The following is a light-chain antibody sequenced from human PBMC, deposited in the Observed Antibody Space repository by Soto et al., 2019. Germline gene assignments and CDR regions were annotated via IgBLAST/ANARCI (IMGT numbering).Light chain of an antibody. CDR2: GAS. Sequence: ESVLTQSPGTLSLSPGERATLSCRASQSVISYLAWYQQKPGQAPRLLIYGASSRATGIPDRLSGSGSGTDFTLTISRLEPEDFAVYYCQKYGSTPLTFGGGTKVEIK. J-gene: IGKJ4*01. CDR3: QKYGSTPLT. V-gene: IGKV3-20*01. CDR1: QSVISY.